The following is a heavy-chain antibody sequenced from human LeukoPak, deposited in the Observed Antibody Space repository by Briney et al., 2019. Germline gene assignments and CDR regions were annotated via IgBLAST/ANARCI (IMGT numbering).Heavy chain of an antibody. CDR2: IYYSGST. V-gene: IGHV4-59*01. J-gene: IGHJ3*02. CDR3: ARDYYDSSGYPVRAFDI. Sequence: SETLSLTCTVSGGSISSYYWSWIRQPAGKGLEWIGYIYYSGSTNYNPSLKSRVTISVDTSKNQFSLKLSSVTAADTAVYYCARDYYDSSGYPVRAFDIWGQGTMVTVSS. CDR1: GGSISSYY. D-gene: IGHD3-22*01.